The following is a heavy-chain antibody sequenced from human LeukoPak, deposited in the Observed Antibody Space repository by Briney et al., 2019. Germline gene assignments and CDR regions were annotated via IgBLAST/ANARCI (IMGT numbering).Heavy chain of an antibody. CDR1: GYTLTELS. CDR3: ATSGITIDYYYMDV. CDR2: FDPEDGET. D-gene: IGHD3-9*01. Sequence: ASVKVSCKVSGYTLTELSMHWVRQAPGKGLDWMGGFDPEDGETIYAQKFQGRVTMTEDTSTDTAYMELSSLRSEDTAVYYCATSGITIDYYYMDVWGKGTTVTVSS. J-gene: IGHJ6*03. V-gene: IGHV1-24*01.